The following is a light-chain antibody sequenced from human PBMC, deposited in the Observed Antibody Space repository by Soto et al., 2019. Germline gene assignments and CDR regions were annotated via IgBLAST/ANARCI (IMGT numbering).Light chain of an antibody. J-gene: IGKJ1*01. CDR1: QSVTSSY. Sequence: EIVLTQSPGTLSLSLGERATLSCRASQSVTSSYLAWYQQKPGQAPRLLIYDASNRATGIPARFSGSGSGTDFTLTISSLEPEDFAVYYCQQRSNFWTFGQGTKVDIK. CDR2: DAS. CDR3: QQRSNFWT. V-gene: IGKV3-11*01.